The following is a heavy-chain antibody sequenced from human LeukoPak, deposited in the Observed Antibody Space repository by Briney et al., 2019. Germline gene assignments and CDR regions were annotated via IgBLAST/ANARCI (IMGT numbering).Heavy chain of an antibody. D-gene: IGHD2-2*01. CDR1: GGSISSYY. CDR2: IYYSGST. V-gene: IGHV4-39*01. Sequence: SETLSLTCTVSGGSISSYYWGWIRQPPGKGLEWIGSIYYSGSTYYNPSLKSRVTISVDTSKNQFSLKLSSVTAADTAVYYCARTARYCSSTSCPQYYFDYWGQGTLVTVSS. CDR3: ARTARYCSSTSCPQYYFDY. J-gene: IGHJ4*02.